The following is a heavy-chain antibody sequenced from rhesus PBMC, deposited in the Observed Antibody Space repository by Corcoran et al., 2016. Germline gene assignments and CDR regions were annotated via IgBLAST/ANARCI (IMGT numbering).Heavy chain of an antibody. J-gene: IGHJ4*01. CDR3: GRHWLVGYYFDY. V-gene: IGHV4-65*01. D-gene: IGHD6-37*01. CDR1: GGSISSSNW. CDR2: ISGSSGST. Sequence: QVQLQGSGPGLVKPSEPLSRPCAVYGGSISSSNWWRWIRQPPGKGLEWIGDISGSSGSTYYNPSLKSRVTISTDTSKNQFSVKLSTCIAADTAVYYCGRHWLVGYYFDYWGQGVLVTVSS.